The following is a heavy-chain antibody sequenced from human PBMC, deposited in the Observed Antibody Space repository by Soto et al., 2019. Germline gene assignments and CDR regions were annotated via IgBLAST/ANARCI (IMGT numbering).Heavy chain of an antibody. CDR2: VFHSGTA. CDR1: GDSISSIKW. V-gene: IGHV4-4*02. D-gene: IGHD4-17*01. CDR3: ASASGDYLVLGGYYLDS. J-gene: IGHJ4*02. Sequence: QVQLQESGPGVMQPSGTLSLTCTVSGDSISSIKWWSWVRQPPGERLEWIGEVFHSGTANYNPSLKSRLTFSADTSKNQFSLKLTSVTAADTAVYYCASASGDYLVLGGYYLDSWGQGTLVTVSS.